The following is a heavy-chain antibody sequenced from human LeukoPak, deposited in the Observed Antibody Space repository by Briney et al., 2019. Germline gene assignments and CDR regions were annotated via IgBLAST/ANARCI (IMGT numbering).Heavy chain of an antibody. D-gene: IGHD3-22*01. Sequence: ASVKVSCKASGYPFVGYYLHWVRQAPGQGLEWMGWINPNSGFTNYAQKFQGRVTMTRDTSISTAYMELSRLRSDDTAVYYCARAPFYYDSSNYPYFDYWGQGTLVTVSS. CDR2: INPNSGFT. J-gene: IGHJ4*02. CDR1: GYPFVGYY. V-gene: IGHV1-2*02. CDR3: ARAPFYYDSSNYPYFDY.